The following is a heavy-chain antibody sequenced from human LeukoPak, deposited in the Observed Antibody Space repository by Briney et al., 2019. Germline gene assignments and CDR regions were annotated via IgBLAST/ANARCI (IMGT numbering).Heavy chain of an antibody. V-gene: IGHV1-2*02. CDR2: INPNSGGT. J-gene: IGHJ4*02. CDR1: GYTFTAYY. CDR3: ATYSGSYSTDY. Sequence: ASVKVSCKASGYTFTAYYLHWVRQAPGQGLEWMAWINPNSGGTDYAQKLQGRVTVTRDTSISTAYMELSSLRSDDTAVYYCATYSGSYSTDYWGQGTLVTVSS. D-gene: IGHD1-26*01.